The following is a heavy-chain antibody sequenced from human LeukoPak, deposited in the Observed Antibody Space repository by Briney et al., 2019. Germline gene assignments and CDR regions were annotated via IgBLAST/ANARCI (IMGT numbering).Heavy chain of an antibody. CDR2: ISSSGSTI. Sequence: AGGSLRLSCAASGFTFSSYAMSWVRQAPGKGLEWVSYISSSGSTIYYADSVKGRFTISRDNAKNSLYLQMNSLRAEDTAVYYCAREIRSSGELFEIGHYYYGMDVWGQGTTVTVSS. J-gene: IGHJ6*02. D-gene: IGHD3-10*01. CDR3: AREIRSSGELFEIGHYYYGMDV. V-gene: IGHV3-48*04. CDR1: GFTFSSYA.